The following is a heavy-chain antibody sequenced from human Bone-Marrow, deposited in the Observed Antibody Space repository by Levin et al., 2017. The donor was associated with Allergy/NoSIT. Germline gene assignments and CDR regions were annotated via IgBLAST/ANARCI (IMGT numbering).Heavy chain of an antibody. Sequence: AGGSLRLSCGASGFTFRDYYMSWIRQAPGKGLEWVSYISVTSSTIYYASSVEGRFTISRDDARDSLYLQMNSLTAEDTAVYYCASHLLTGTTADGFGVWGQGTMVTVSS. CDR1: GFTFRDYY. CDR2: ISVTSSTI. D-gene: IGHD1-20*01. J-gene: IGHJ3*01. CDR3: ASHLLTGTTADGFGV. V-gene: IGHV3-11*01.